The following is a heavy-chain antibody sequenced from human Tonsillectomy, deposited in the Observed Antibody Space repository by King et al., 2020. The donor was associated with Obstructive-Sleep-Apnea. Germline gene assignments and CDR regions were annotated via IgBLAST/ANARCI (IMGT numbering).Heavy chain of an antibody. V-gene: IGHV1-18*04. CDR3: ARDILTLYYFDY. CDR1: GYTFTSYG. Sequence: VQLVESGAEVKKPGASVNVSCKSSGYTFTSYGISWVRQAPGQGLEWMGWISAYNGNTNYAQKLQGRVTMPTDPSTSTAYMELRSLRSDDTAVYYCARDILTLYYFDYWGQGTLVTVSS. CDR2: ISAYNGNT. D-gene: IGHD3-9*01. J-gene: IGHJ4*02.